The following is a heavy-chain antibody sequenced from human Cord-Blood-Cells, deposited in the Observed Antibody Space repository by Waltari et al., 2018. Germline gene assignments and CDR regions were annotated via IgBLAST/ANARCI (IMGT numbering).Heavy chain of an antibody. J-gene: IGHJ4*02. CDR3: ARRGGRRYCGGDCYFDY. V-gene: IGHV4-38-2*01. D-gene: IGHD2-21*01. CDR1: GYSISSGYY. CDR2: LYHSGST. Sequence: QVQLQESGPGLVKPSETLSLTCAVSGYSISSGYYWGWIRQPPGKGLEWIGSLYHSGSTDYHPALKSRGTISGDTSKNQFALKLSSVTAADTAVYYCARRGGRRYCGGDCYFDYWGQGTLVTVSS.